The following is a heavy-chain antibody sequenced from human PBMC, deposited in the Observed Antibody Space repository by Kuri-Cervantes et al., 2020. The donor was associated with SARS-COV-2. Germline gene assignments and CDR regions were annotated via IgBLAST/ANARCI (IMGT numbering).Heavy chain of an antibody. CDR2: IYHSGST. CDR3: ARHRRSGTVYFDF. CDR1: GYSISSGYY. V-gene: IGHV4-38-2*01. Sequence: GSLRLSCAVSGYSISSGYYWGWIRPPPGKGLEWIGSIYHSGSTYYNPSLKSRVTISVDTSKNQFSLKLSSVTAADTAIYYCARHRRSGTVYFDFWGQGTLVTVSS. D-gene: IGHD1-1*01. J-gene: IGHJ4*02.